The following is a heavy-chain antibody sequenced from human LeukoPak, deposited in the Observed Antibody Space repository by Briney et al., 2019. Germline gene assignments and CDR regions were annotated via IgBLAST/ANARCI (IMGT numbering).Heavy chain of an antibody. D-gene: IGHD3-10*01. CDR3: ARVIGSGSYYNAADY. V-gene: IGHV3-21*01. CDR2: ISSSSSYI. J-gene: IGHJ4*02. Sequence: AGGSLRLSCAASGFTFSSYSMNWVRQAPGKGLEWASSISSSSSYIYYADSVKGRFTISRDNAKNSLYLQMNSLRAEDTAVYYCARVIGSGSYYNAADYWGQGTLVTVSS. CDR1: GFTFSSYS.